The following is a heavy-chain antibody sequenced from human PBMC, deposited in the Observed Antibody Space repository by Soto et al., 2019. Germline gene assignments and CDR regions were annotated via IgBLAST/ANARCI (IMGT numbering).Heavy chain of an antibody. Sequence: ASVKVSCKASGYTFTSYGISWVRQAPGQGLEGMGWISAYNGNTNYAQKLQGRVTMTTDTSTSTAYMELRSLRSDDTAVYYCARSAVAGTRYDAFDIWGQGTMVTVSS. CDR3: ARSAVAGTRYDAFDI. J-gene: IGHJ3*02. CDR1: GYTFTSYG. CDR2: ISAYNGNT. V-gene: IGHV1-18*01. D-gene: IGHD6-19*01.